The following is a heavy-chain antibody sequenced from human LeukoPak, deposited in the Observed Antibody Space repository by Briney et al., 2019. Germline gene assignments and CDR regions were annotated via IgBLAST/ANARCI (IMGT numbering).Heavy chain of an antibody. J-gene: IGHJ4*02. V-gene: IGHV5-51*01. CDR2: IYPGDSDT. CDR1: GYSFTSYW. Sequence: GESLKISCKGSGYSFTSYWIGWVRQMPGKGLEWMGIIYPGDSDTRYSPSFQGQVTISADKSISTAYLQWSSLKAPDTAMYYCARHSGPNYGSGSYLDYWGQGTLVTVSS. CDR3: ARHSGPNYGSGSYLDY. D-gene: IGHD3-10*01.